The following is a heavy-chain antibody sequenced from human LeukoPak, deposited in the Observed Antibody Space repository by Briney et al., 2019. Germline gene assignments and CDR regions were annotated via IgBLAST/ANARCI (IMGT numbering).Heavy chain of an antibody. CDR3: YAAYSYYGMDV. D-gene: IGHD2-21*01. Sequence: SETLSLTCAVYGGSFSGYYWSWIRQPPGKGLEWIGEINHSGSTNYNPSLKSRVTISIDTSKNQFSLKLSSVTAADTAVYYCYAAYSYYGMDVWGQGTTVTVS. CDR1: GGSFSGYY. CDR2: INHSGST. V-gene: IGHV4-34*01. J-gene: IGHJ6*02.